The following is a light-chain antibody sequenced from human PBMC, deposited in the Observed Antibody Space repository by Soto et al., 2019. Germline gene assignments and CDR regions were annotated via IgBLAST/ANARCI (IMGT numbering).Light chain of an antibody. V-gene: IGLV7-43*01. CDR1: TGAVTSGYY. J-gene: IGLJ3*02. CDR2: STS. CDR3: LLYYGGAQGWV. Sequence: QAVVTQEPSLTVSPGGTVTLTCASSTGAVTSGYYPNWFQQKPGQAPRALIYSTSNKHPWTPARFSGSLLGGKAALTLSGGQPEDEAEYYCLLYYGGAQGWVFGGWTKLTVL.